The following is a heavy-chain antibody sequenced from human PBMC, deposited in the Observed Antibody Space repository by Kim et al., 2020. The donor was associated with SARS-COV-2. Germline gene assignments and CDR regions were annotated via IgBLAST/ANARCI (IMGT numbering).Heavy chain of an antibody. J-gene: IGHJ4*02. CDR2: TSSTGNTI. D-gene: IGHD3-16*01. Sequence: GGSLRLSCAASGFTFSTYSMNWVRQAPGKGLDWVSYTSSTGNTIYYADSVKGRFTISRDNAKNSLYLHMNSLRPEDTAVYYCARITTVTSDYWGQGTLVT. V-gene: IGHV3-48*04. CDR1: GFTFSTYS. CDR3: ARITTVTSDY.